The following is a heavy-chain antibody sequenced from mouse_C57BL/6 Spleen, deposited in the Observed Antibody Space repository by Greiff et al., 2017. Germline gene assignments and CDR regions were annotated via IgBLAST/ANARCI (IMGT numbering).Heavy chain of an antibody. CDR3: ARKNYYGSSFAY. CDR2: ICSGGSYT. Sequence: EVKLVESGGDLVKPGGSLKLSCAASGFTFSSYGMSWVRQTPDKRLEWVATICSGGSYTYYPDRVKGRFTISRDNAKNTLYLQMSSLKSEDTAMYYCARKNYYGSSFAYWGQGTLVTVSA. V-gene: IGHV5-6*01. CDR1: GFTFSSYG. D-gene: IGHD1-1*01. J-gene: IGHJ3*01.